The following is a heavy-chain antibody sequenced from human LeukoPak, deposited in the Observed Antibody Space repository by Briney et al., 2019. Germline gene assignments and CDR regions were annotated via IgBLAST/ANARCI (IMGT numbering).Heavy chain of an antibody. CDR1: GFTFSSYG. J-gene: IGHJ3*02. CDR3: VINRGVITLDAFDI. V-gene: IGHV3-23*01. Sequence: GALRLSGAASGFTFSSYGMSWVRQAPGKGLEWVSAISVSGGSTYYADSVKGRFTMSRDNSKNTLYLQMKRLSGEETAVYYCVINRGVITLDAFDIWGQGTMVTVSS. D-gene: IGHD3-10*01. CDR2: ISVSGGST.